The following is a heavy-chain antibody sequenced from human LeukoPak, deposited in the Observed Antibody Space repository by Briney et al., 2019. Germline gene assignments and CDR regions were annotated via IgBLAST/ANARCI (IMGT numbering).Heavy chain of an antibody. CDR2: INHSGST. Sequence: SQTLSLTCTVSGGSISSGDYYWSWIRQPPGKGLEGIGEINHSGSTNYNPSLKSRVTISVDTSKNQFSLKLSSVTAADTAVYCRARRPGWPRVVVAALRPHDAFDIWGQGTIVTVSS. CDR3: ARRPGWPRVVVAALRPHDAFDI. V-gene: IGHV4-30-4*08. CDR1: GGSISSGDYY. J-gene: IGHJ3*02. D-gene: IGHD2-15*01.